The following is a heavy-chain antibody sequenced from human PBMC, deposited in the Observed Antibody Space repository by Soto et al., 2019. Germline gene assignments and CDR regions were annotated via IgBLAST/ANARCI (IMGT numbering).Heavy chain of an antibody. CDR1: GYTFTGYY. Sequence: ASVKVSCKASGYTFTGYYSHWVRQAPGQGLEWIRWINPNSGGTNYAQKFQGWVTMTRDTSISTAYMELSRLRSDDTAVYYCARDRLGRNDDAFDIWGQGTMVTVSS. CDR3: ARDRLGRNDDAFDI. CDR2: INPNSGGT. D-gene: IGHD1-26*01. V-gene: IGHV1-2*04. J-gene: IGHJ3*02.